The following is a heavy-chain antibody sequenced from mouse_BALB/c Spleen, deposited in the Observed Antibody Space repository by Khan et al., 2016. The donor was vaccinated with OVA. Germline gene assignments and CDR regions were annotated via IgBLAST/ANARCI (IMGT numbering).Heavy chain of an antibody. J-gene: IGHJ4*01. Sequence: QAQLQQSGPGLVAPSQSLSITCTISGFSLTNYGVHWVRQPPGKGLEWLVLMWSDGSTTYNSALKSRLTISKDNSKSQVFLKMNSLQTNDTAMYFCARQPYYHYNVMDYWGQGTSVTVSS. CDR2: MWSDGST. D-gene: IGHD2-10*01. CDR1: GFSLTNYG. CDR3: ARQPYYHYNVMDY. V-gene: IGHV2-6-1*01.